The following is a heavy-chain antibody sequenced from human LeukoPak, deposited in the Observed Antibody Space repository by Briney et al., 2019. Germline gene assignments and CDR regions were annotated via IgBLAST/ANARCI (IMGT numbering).Heavy chain of an antibody. CDR3: SRYQSAGYSGRGSRSWGRLVD. CDR1: GFTFSSYA. CDR2: ISYDGYNK. V-gene: IGHV3-30-3*01. D-gene: IGHD1-26*01. J-gene: IGHJ4*02. Sequence: GGSLRLSCAASGFTFSSYAFHWVRQAPGKGLEWVAVISYDGYNKYYADSVKGRFTISRDNSKNTLYLQMNSLRAEDTAMYYCSRYQSAGYSGRGSRSWGRLVDWGQGTLGTSP.